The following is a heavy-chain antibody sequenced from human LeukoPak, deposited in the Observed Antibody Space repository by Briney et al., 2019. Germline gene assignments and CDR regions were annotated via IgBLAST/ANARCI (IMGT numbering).Heavy chain of an antibody. CDR2: INPNSGGT. V-gene: IGHV1-2*02. CDR3: ARVGQYGSGSYLVY. CDR1: GYTFTGYY. J-gene: IGHJ4*02. Sequence: ASVKVSCEASGYTFTGYYMHWVRPAPGQGLEWMGWINPNSGGTNYAQKFQGRVTMTRDTSISTAYMDLSRLRSDDTAMYYCARVGQYGSGSYLVYWGQGTLVTVSS. D-gene: IGHD3-10*01.